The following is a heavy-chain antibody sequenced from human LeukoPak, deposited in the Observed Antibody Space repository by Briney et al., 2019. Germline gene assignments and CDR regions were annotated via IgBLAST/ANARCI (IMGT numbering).Heavy chain of an antibody. CDR2: MNPNSGNT. CDR1: GYTFTSYD. Sequence: ASVKVSCKASGYTFTSYDINWVRQATGQGLEWMGWMNPNSGNTGYAQKFQGRVTMTRNTPISTAYMELSSLRSEDTAVYYCARGRVYSGSYGYWGQGTLVTVSS. D-gene: IGHD1-26*01. J-gene: IGHJ4*02. CDR3: ARGRVYSGSYGY. V-gene: IGHV1-8*01.